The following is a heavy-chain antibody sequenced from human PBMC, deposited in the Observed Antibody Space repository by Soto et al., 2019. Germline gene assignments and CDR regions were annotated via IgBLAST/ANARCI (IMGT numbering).Heavy chain of an antibody. D-gene: IGHD2-2*01. CDR1: GFTFSTFN. Sequence: EVQLVESGGGLVQPGGSLRLSCAASGFTFSTFNMNWVRQAPGKGLEWVSYISSSGSTIYYADSVKGRFTISRDNAKNSLYLQMNRLRDEDTAVYYCAREGEGHCISSSGLNWFAPWGQGTMVTVSS. J-gene: IGHJ5*02. V-gene: IGHV3-48*02. CDR3: AREGEGHCISSSGLNWFAP. CDR2: ISSSGSTI.